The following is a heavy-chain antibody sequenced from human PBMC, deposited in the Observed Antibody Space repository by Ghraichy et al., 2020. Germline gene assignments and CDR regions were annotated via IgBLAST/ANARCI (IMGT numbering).Heavy chain of an antibody. CDR1: GFSFNDQC. D-gene: IGHD5-18*01. J-gene: IGHJ6*02. CDR3: ARNRYTYGSPNGMDV. V-gene: IGHV3-72*01. Sequence: GGSLRLSCAASGFSFNDQCMDWVRQAPGKGLEWVGRIRNKANSYTTEYAASVKGRFTVSRDESENSVYLQMNSLKTEDTAVYYCARNRYTYGSPNGMDVWGPGTTVTVS. CDR2: IRNKANSYTT.